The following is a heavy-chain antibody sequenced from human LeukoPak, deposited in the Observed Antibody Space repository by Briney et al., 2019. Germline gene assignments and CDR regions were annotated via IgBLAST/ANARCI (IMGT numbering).Heavy chain of an antibody. J-gene: IGHJ4*02. D-gene: IGHD1-26*01. CDR1: GYSFTNYW. CDR2: IYPGDSDA. CDR3: ARRRDLYSGSYYPFDY. Sequence: GESLKISCKGSGYSFTNYWIGWVRQMPGKGLKWMGIIYPGDSDARYSPSFQGQATISADKSISTACLQWSSLKASDTAMYYCARRRDLYSGSYYPFDYWGQGTLVTVSS. V-gene: IGHV5-51*01.